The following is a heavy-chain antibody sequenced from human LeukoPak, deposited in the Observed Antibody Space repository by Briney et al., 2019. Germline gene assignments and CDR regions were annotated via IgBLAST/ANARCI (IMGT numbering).Heavy chain of an antibody. CDR3: VKGGTVTTFVRFDY. D-gene: IGHD4-17*01. CDR1: GFTFSNYY. Sequence: RTGGSLRLSCAASGFTFSNYYMHWVRQAPGKGLVWVSRLKSDGTDTGYADSVKGRFTISRDNSKNTLYLQMSSLRAEDTAVYYCVKGGTVTTFVRFDYWGQGTLVTVSS. J-gene: IGHJ4*02. V-gene: IGHV3-74*01. CDR2: LKSDGTDT.